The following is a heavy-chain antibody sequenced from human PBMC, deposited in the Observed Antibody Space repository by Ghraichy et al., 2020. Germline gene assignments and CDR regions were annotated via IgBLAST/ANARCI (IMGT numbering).Heavy chain of an antibody. D-gene: IGHD3-3*01. CDR2: IYSGGST. J-gene: IGHJ6*02. V-gene: IGHV3-66*02. Sequence: GGSLRLSCAASGFTVSSNYMSWVRQAPGKGLEWVSVIYSGGSTYYADSVKGRFTISRDNSKNTLYLQMNSLRAEDTAVYYCARDSRTYYDFWSGPGTYGMDVWGQGTTVTVSS. CDR3: ARDSRTYYDFWSGPGTYGMDV. CDR1: GFTVSSNY.